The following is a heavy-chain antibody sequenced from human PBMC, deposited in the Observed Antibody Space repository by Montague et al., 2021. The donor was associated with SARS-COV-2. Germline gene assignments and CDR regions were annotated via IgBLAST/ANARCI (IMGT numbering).Heavy chain of an antibody. J-gene: IGHJ3*01. CDR3: ARRGCKFLPVATTIGGFDV. D-gene: IGHD5-12*01. Sequence: SETLSLTCTVSGGSISSSNYYWVWIRQPPGQGLEWIGSIYDSGSTYYNLSLKSRVTISVDTSKNYLSLKLISATAADTAVYYSARRGCKFLPVATTIGGFDVWGQGTMVTVSS. CDR1: GGSISSSNYY. CDR2: IYDSGST. V-gene: IGHV4-39*02.